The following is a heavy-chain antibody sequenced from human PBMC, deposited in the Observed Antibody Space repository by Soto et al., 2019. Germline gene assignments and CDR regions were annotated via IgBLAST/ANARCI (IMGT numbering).Heavy chain of an antibody. CDR1: GFTFSSYA. CDR2: ISGSGGST. Sequence: GGSLRLSCAASGFTFSSYAMSWVRQAPGKGLEWVSAISGSGGSTYYADSVKGRFTISRDNSKNTLYLQMNSLRAEDTAVYYCAKDLMSARPIVVVVAATHDAFDIWGQGTMVTVSS. J-gene: IGHJ3*02. D-gene: IGHD2-15*01. V-gene: IGHV3-23*01. CDR3: AKDLMSARPIVVVVAATHDAFDI.